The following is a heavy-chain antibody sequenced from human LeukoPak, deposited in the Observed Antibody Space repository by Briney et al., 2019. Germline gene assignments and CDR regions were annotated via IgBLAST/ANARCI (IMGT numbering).Heavy chain of an antibody. V-gene: IGHV3-49*04. CDR2: IRSKAYGGTT. D-gene: IGHD3-10*01. CDR3: TRAAMVRDDY. CDR1: GFTFGDYA. J-gene: IGHJ4*02. Sequence: GGSLRLSCTASGFTFGDYAMSWVRQAPGKGLEWVGFIRSKAYGGTTEYAASVKGRFTISRDDSKSIAYLQMNSLKTEDTAVYYCTRAAMVRDDYWGQGTLVTVSS.